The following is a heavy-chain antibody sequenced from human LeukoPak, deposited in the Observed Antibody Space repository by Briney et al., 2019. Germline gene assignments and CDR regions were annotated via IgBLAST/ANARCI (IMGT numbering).Heavy chain of an antibody. CDR3: AREQEDCTGTTCYRAFDV. CDR1: GFNFSYA. Sequence: GGSLRLSCAASGFNFSYAMSWVRQAPGKGLMWVSRVHSAGSITNYTDSVKGRFSISRDSAKNTLYLQMSSLRSEDTAVYYCAREQEDCTGTTCYRAFDVWGQETMVTVS. J-gene: IGHJ3*01. CDR2: VHSAGSIT. D-gene: IGHD2-2*01. V-gene: IGHV3-74*01.